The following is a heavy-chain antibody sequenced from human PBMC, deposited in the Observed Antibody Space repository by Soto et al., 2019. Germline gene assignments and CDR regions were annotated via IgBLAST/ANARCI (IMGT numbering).Heavy chain of an antibody. CDR3: TCSVSGDTGLHF. D-gene: IGHD5-18*01. Sequence: ELLLVESGGALVQPGGSLRLSCAASGSTFSDSAMHWVRLASGKGLEWVGRIQTKSNDYATAYGESVKGRFTISRDESKDTAYLQMNSLKADDTAVYFCTCSVSGDTGLHFWGQGTLVTVSS. V-gene: IGHV3-73*02. CDR1: GSTFSDSA. J-gene: IGHJ4*02. CDR2: IQTKSNDYAT.